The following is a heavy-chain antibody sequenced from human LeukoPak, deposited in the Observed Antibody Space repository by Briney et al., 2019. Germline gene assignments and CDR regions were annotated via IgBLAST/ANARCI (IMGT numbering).Heavy chain of an antibody. Sequence: GGSLSLSCAASGFTFSSYAMSWVRQAPGKGQEWVSAISGSGGSTYYADSVKGRFTISRDNSKNTLYLQMNSLRAEDTAVYYCAKGLDRHYDILTGYYNPFDYWGQGTLVTVSS. J-gene: IGHJ4*02. V-gene: IGHV3-23*01. CDR2: ISGSGGST. D-gene: IGHD3-9*01. CDR1: GFTFSSYA. CDR3: AKGLDRHYDILTGYYNPFDY.